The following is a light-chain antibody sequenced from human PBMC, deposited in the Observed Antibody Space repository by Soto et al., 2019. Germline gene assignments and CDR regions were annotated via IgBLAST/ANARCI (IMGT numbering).Light chain of an antibody. CDR3: QQSYNSPIT. J-gene: IGKJ5*01. CDR2: WAS. Sequence: DIVMTQSPESMAVSLGERGTINCRSSQSVLSSSNNKNYLVWYQQKPGQTPKLLIFWASTRESGVPDRFSGSGSGTDFTLSISSLQADDVAVYYCQQSYNSPITFGQGTRLEIK. V-gene: IGKV4-1*01. CDR1: QSVLSSSNNKNY.